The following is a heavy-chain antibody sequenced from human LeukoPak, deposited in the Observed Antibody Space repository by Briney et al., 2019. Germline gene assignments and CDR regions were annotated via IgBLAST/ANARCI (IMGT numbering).Heavy chain of an antibody. Sequence: PGGSLRLSCAASGFTFSDYYMSWIRQAPGKGLEWVSYISGSGSTIYYADSVQGRFTISRDNAKNSLYLQMNSLRAEDTAVYYCASYLAVSRDAFDIWGQGTMVTVSS. J-gene: IGHJ3*02. CDR3: ASYLAVSRDAFDI. D-gene: IGHD6-19*01. V-gene: IGHV3-11*01. CDR2: ISGSGSTI. CDR1: GFTFSDYY.